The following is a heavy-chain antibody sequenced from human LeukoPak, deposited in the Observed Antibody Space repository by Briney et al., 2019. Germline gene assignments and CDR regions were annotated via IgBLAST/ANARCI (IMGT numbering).Heavy chain of an antibody. Sequence: GGSLRLSCAASGFNLDDYATHWVRQVPGKGLEWVSGINWNSGRIVYADSVKGRFTVSRDNAKNTLFLQMNSLRVEDTALYYCVSGDYGNYWGQGTLVTVSS. CDR2: INWNSGRI. D-gene: IGHD4-17*01. V-gene: IGHV3-9*01. J-gene: IGHJ4*02. CDR3: VSGDYGNY. CDR1: GFNLDDYA.